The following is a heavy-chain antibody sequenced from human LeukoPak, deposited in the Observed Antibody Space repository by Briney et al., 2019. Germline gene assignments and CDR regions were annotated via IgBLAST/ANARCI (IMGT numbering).Heavy chain of an antibody. D-gene: IGHD4-23*01. J-gene: IGHJ4*02. CDR1: GFTFNTYA. Sequence: GGSLRLSCAASGFTFNTYAMSWVRQAPGKGLEWVSAISGSGSGTYYADSVKGRFTISRDNSKNTLYLQMNSLRAEDTAVYYCAKDLSFGGNLLDYWGQGTLVTVSS. V-gene: IGHV3-23*01. CDR2: ISGSGSGT. CDR3: AKDLSFGGNLLDY.